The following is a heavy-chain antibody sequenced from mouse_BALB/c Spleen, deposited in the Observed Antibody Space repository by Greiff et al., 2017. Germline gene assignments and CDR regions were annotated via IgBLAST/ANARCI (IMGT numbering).Heavy chain of an antibody. V-gene: IGHV1-9*01. J-gene: IGHJ3*01. Sequence: QVQLQQSGAELMKPGASVKISCKATGYTFSSYWIEWVKQRPGHGLEWIGEILPGNGSTNYNEKFKGKATFTADTSSNTAYMQLSSLTSEDSAVYDCAREPYGYDDGAWFAYWGQGTLVTVSA. CDR1: GYTFSSYW. CDR3: AREPYGYDDGAWFAY. D-gene: IGHD2-2*01. CDR2: ILPGNGST.